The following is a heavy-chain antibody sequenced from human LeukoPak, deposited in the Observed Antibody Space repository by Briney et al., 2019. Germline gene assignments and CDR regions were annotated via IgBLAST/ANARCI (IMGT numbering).Heavy chain of an antibody. Sequence: GESLKISCQGSGYSFTPYWIAWVRQVPGRALEWMGIVYPGDSDTRYSPSFEGQVTFSADKSINTAYLQRNSLKASDTAVYYCARVVNLSFDYWGQGTLVTASS. V-gene: IGHV5-51*01. J-gene: IGHJ4*02. D-gene: IGHD2-15*01. CDR2: VYPGDSDT. CDR3: ARVVNLSFDY. CDR1: GYSFTPYW.